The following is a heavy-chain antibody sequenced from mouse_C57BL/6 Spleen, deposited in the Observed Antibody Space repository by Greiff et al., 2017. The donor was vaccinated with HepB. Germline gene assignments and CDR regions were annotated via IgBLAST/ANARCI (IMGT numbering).Heavy chain of an antibody. CDR3: ARSHWYFDV. Sequence: EVNLVESGGGLVQPGGSLSLSCAASGFTFTDYYMSWVRQPPGKALEWLGFIRNKANGYTTEYSASVKGRFTISRDNSQSILYLQMNALRADDSATYYCARSHWYFDVWGTGTTVTVSS. CDR1: GFTFTDYY. J-gene: IGHJ1*03. CDR2: IRNKANGYTT. V-gene: IGHV7-3*01.